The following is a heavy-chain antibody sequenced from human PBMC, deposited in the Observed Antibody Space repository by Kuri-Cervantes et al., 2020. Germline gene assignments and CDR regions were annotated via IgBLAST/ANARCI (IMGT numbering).Heavy chain of an antibody. J-gene: IGHJ4*02. CDR1: GFTFVTYT. V-gene: IGHV4-34*01. Sequence: GSLRLSCTASGFTFVTYTMSWVRQAPGKGLEWIGEINHSGSTNYNPSLKSRVTISVDTSKNQFSLKLSSVTAADTAVYYCARGRTIFGVAYRPFDYWGQGTLVTVSS. CDR3: ARGRTIFGVAYRPFDY. D-gene: IGHD3-3*01. CDR2: INHSGST.